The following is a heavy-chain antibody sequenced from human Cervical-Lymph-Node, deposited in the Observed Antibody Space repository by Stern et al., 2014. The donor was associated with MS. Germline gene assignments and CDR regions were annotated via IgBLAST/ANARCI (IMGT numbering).Heavy chain of an antibody. J-gene: IGHJ4*02. CDR1: GYNFTNYF. Sequence: QVQLVQSGAEVTKPGASVKVSCKTSGYNFTNYFIHWVRQAPGEGLEWMGIINPSDGGRRYAQKYQGRITLTRDGSTTTVYMEISSLTSSDTAVYYCARTSYGAHSLQLDFWGQGTLVTVSS. D-gene: IGHD3-16*01. CDR2: INPSDGGR. CDR3: ARTSYGAHSLQLDF. V-gene: IGHV1-46*01.